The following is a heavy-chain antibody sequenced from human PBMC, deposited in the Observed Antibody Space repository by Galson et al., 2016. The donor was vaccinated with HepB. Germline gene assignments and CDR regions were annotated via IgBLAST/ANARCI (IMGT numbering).Heavy chain of an antibody. CDR2: ISGNNGTT. CDR3: ARNAGTYYDFWRPISTSYYFDD. CDR1: GYTFISYG. V-gene: IGHV1-18*04. D-gene: IGHD3-3*01. J-gene: IGHJ4*02. Sequence: SVKVSCKASGYTFISYGMSWVRQAPGQGLEWMGWISGNNGTTSNAQKLQGRVTMTADTSTSTAYMELRRLRSDDTAVYYCARNAGTYYDFWRPISTSYYFDDWGQGALVTVSS.